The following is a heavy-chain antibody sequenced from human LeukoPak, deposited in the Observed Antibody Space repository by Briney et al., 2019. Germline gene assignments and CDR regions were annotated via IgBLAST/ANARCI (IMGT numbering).Heavy chain of an antibody. CDR3: ARVRGIAAAGTRHFDY. J-gene: IGHJ4*02. V-gene: IGHV6-1*01. CDR2: TYYRSKWYN. D-gene: IGHD6-13*01. Sequence: SQTLSLTCAISGDSVSSNSAAWNWLRQSPSRGLEWLGRTYYRSKWYNDYAVSVKSRITINPDTSKNQFSLQLNSVTPEDTAVYYCARVRGIAAAGTRHFDYWGQGTLVTVSS. CDR1: GDSVSSNSAA.